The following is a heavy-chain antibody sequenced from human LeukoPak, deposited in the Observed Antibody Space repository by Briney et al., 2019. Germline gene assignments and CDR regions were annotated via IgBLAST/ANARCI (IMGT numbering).Heavy chain of an antibody. J-gene: IGHJ4*02. CDR1: GFTFSSHW. Sequence: PGGSLRLSCAASGFTFSSHWMHWVRQAPGKGLVWVSRIKDDGSHTNYADSVKGRFTISRDNAKNTLSLQMNSLRAEDTAVYYCAKDLEYYDSSGEYDYWGQGTLVTVSS. CDR3: AKDLEYYDSSGEYDY. V-gene: IGHV3-74*01. D-gene: IGHD3-22*01. CDR2: IKDDGSHT.